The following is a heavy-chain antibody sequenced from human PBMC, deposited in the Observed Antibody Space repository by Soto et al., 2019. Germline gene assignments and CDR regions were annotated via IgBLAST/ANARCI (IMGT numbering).Heavy chain of an antibody. CDR1: GFTFSSYG. CDR3: APWFGAFDY. J-gene: IGHJ4*02. D-gene: IGHD3-10*01. V-gene: IGHV3-30*03. CDR2: ISYDGSNK. Sequence: QVQLVESGGGVVQPGRSLRLSCAASGFTFSSYGMHWLRQAPGKGLEWVAVISYDGSNKYYADSVKGRFPISRDNSKNTLYLQMDSLRAEDTAVYYCAPWFGAFDYWGQGTLVTVSS.